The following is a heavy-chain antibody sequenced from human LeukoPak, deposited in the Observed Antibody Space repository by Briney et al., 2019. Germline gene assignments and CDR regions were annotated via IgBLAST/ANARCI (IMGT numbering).Heavy chain of an antibody. Sequence: ASAKVSCKASGYTFTGYYMHWVRQAPGQGLEWMGWINPNSGGTNYAQKFQGRVTMTRDTSISTAYMELSRLRSDDTAVYYCARESWELRNFDYWGQGTLVTVSS. V-gene: IGHV1-2*02. J-gene: IGHJ4*02. CDR2: INPNSGGT. CDR3: ARESWELRNFDY. D-gene: IGHD1-26*01. CDR1: GYTFTGYY.